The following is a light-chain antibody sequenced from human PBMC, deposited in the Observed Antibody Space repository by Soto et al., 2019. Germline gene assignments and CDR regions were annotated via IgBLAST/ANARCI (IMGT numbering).Light chain of an antibody. J-gene: IGKJ3*01. CDR2: AAS. V-gene: IGKV1-39*01. Sequence: RPGKAPDLLIYAASTLQTGVPSRFSGNGSGTDFALTISSLRPEDFATYYCQQTYRLGVFSFGPGTKVDIK. CDR3: QQTYRLGVFS.